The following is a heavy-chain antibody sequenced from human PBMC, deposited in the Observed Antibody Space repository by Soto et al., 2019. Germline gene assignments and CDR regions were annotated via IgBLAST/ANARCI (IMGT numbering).Heavy chain of an antibody. V-gene: IGHV3-21*04. J-gene: IGHJ4*02. CDR3: AKDSAYYYDSGGYYSGY. Sequence: GGSLRLSCAASGFTFSSYSMNWVRQAPGKGLEWVSSISSSSSYIYYADSVKGRFTISRDNAKNSLYLQMNSLRAEDTAVYYCAKDSAYYYDSGGYYSGYWGQGALVTVSS. D-gene: IGHD3-22*01. CDR2: ISSSSSYI. CDR1: GFTFSSYS.